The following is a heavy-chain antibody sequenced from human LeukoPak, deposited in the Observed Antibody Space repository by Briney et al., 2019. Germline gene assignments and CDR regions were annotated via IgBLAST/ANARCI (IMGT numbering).Heavy chain of an antibody. CDR3: ARESSGNYYVGFDY. Sequence: GGSLRLSCAASGFTVSSYEMNWVRQAPGKGLEWVSYISSSGSTIYYADSVKGRFTISRDSAKNSLYLQMGSLRAEGTAVYYCARESSGNYYVGFDYWGQGTLVTVSS. V-gene: IGHV3-48*03. CDR1: GFTVSSYE. J-gene: IGHJ4*02. CDR2: ISSSGSTI. D-gene: IGHD1-26*01.